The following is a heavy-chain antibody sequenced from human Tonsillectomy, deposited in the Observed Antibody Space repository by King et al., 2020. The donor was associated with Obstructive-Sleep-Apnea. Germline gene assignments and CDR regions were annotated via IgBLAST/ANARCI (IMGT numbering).Heavy chain of an antibody. V-gene: IGHV4-59*01. D-gene: IGHD3-9*01. CDR1: GGSISNFY. CDR3: ARVGVDYDILTGHNGHRDWFDP. CDR2: INNSGST. Sequence: QLQESGPGLVKPSETLSLTCTVSGGSISNFYWSWIRQSPGKGLEWIGYINNSGSTNYDPSLKSRVTVSIDTSKNHFSLGLSSVTAADTAVYYCARVGVDYDILTGHNGHRDWFDPWGQGILVTVSS. J-gene: IGHJ5*02.